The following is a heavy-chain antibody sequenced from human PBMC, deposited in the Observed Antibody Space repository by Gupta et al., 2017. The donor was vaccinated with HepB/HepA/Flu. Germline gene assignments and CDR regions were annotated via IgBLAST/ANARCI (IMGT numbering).Heavy chain of an antibody. CDR3: ARGQWSVAY. D-gene: IGHD6-19*01. V-gene: IGHV3-7*01. CDR2: IKEDGSEK. J-gene: IGHJ4*02. Sequence: EVQLVESGGDLVHPGGSLRLSCAASGFTFSNYWMNWVRQAPGKGLQWVANIKEDGSEKYYVDSVKGRFTISRDNAKNSLYLQMNSLRAEDTALYYCARGQWSVAYWGQGTLVTVST. CDR1: GFTFSNYW.